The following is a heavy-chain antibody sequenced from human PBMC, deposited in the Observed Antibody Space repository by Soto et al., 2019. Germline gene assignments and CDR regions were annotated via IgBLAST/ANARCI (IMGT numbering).Heavy chain of an antibody. CDR1: GGSFSGCY. D-gene: IGHD3-10*01. V-gene: IGHV4-34*01. CDR2: INHSGST. CDR3: ARVVLWFGYYYYYGMDV. Sequence: SSETLSLTCAVYGGSFSGCYWSWIRQQPGKGLEWIGEINHSGSTNYNPSLKSRVTISVDTSKNQFSLKLSSVTAADTAVYYCARVVLWFGYYYYYGMDVWGQGTTVTVSS. J-gene: IGHJ6*02.